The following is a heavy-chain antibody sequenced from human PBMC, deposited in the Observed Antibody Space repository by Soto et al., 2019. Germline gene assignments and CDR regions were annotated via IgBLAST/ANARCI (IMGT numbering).Heavy chain of an antibody. D-gene: IGHD1-1*01. CDR3: AHRPPERGLATFNP. CDR2: IYWDDDK. V-gene: IGHV2-5*02. CDR1: GFSLSTSGVA. Sequence: QITLKESGPTLVKPTQPLTLTCTFSGFSLSTSGVAVGWIRQPPGKALEWLALIYWDDDKRYSPSLKSRLTITNDTSINQVVLTMTSMDPVDTATYHCAHRPPERGLATFNPWGQGTLVTVSS. J-gene: IGHJ5*02.